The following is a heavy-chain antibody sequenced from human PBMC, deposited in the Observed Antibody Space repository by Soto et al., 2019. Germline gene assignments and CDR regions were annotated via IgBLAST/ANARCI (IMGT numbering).Heavy chain of an antibody. Sequence: PEKLPHTYAVSGYSISSGYYWGWIRQPPGKGLEWIASIYHNGDTYYNPSLKSRVTMSVDMSKNQVSLKLKSVTAADTAMYYCARALYLEPVYIWGPGTKVT. D-gene: IGHD3-3*01. V-gene: IGHV4-38-2*01. CDR1: GYSISSGYY. CDR3: ARALYLEPVYI. CDR2: IYHNGDT. J-gene: IGHJ3*02.